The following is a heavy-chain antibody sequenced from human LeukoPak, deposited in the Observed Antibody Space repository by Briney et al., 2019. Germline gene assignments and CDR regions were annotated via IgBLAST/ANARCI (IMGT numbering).Heavy chain of an antibody. V-gene: IGHV3-72*01. D-gene: IGHD3-10*01. CDR1: GFTFSDHD. CDR3: RLYGSGCFPHYYGMDV. J-gene: IGHJ6*02. CDR2: SRSKVESYNT. Sequence: GGSLRLSCAASGFTFSDHDMDWVRQAPGEGLEWVGRSRSKVESYNTEYAASVKGRFTISRGDSTNSLYLQMNSLKTEDTAVYYCRLYGSGCFPHYYGMDVWGQGTTVTVSS.